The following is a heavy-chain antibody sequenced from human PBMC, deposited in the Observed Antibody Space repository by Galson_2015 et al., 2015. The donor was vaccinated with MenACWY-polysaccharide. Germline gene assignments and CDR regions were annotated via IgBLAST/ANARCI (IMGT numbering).Heavy chain of an antibody. CDR3: ARDRGDNWNYAFDV. CDR1: GFSVSNYY. CDR2: IYAGGST. V-gene: IGHV3-53*01. Sequence: SLRLSCAASGFSVSNYYMTWVRQAPGKGLEWVSLIYAGGSTYYAESVKGRFTISRDNSKNTLYLQMNSLRVEDTAVYYCARDRGDNWNYAFDVWGQGTMVTVSS. D-gene: IGHD1-7*01. J-gene: IGHJ3*01.